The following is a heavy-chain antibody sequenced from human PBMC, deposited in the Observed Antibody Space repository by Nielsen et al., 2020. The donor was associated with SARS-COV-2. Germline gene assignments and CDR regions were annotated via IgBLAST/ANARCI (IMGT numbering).Heavy chain of an antibody. CDR1: GFTFSIYS. D-gene: IGHD3-22*01. CDR3: ARLWDDGYYFDTGPYDY. J-gene: IGHJ4*02. V-gene: IGHV3-21*01. CDR2: IDGTSSYI. Sequence: GGSLRLSCAASGFTFSIYSMTWVRQAPGKGLEWVAAIDGTSSYIYYADSVKGRFTISRDNAKNTLYLQMNDLRAEDTAVYYCARLWDDGYYFDTGPYDYWGQGTLVTVSS.